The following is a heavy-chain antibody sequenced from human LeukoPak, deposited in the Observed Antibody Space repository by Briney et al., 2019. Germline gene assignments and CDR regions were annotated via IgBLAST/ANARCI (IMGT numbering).Heavy chain of an antibody. Sequence: SETLSLTCALYGGSFSSYSWSWTWIRQTPEKGLEWIGEIIEKGNANYNPSLKSRVTIDLDTSKNQFSLKLTSMTAADTAVYYCARPGYDSGGYRYFQHWGQGTLVTVSS. CDR1: GGSFSSYS. J-gene: IGHJ1*01. D-gene: IGHD3-22*01. V-gene: IGHV4-34*12. CDR3: ARPGYDSGGYRYFQH. CDR2: IIEKGNA.